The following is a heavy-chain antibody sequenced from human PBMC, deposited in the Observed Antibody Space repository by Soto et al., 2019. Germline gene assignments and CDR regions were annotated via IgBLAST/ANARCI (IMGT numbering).Heavy chain of an antibody. V-gene: IGHV4-59*01. Sequence: SETLSLTCTVSGGSISSYYWSWIRQPPGKGLEWIGYIYYSGSTNYNPSLKSRVTISVDTSKNQFSLKLSSVTAADTAVYYCAREPGYGSANCFDYWGQGTLVTVSS. CDR2: IYYSGST. CDR1: GGSISSYY. D-gene: IGHD5-18*01. CDR3: AREPGYGSANCFDY. J-gene: IGHJ4*02.